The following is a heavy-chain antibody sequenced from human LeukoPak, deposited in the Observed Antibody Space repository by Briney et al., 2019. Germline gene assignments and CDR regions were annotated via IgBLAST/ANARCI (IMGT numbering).Heavy chain of an antibody. Sequence: SETLSLTCTVSGGSINSYNWSWIRRPPGKGLECIGYIHYTGSTNYNPSLKSRVTISVDTSKNQFSLKLSSVTAADTAIYYCARGGYYGSGNDFRFDPWGQGTLSPSPQ. CDR3: ARGGYYGSGNDFRFDP. D-gene: IGHD3-10*01. CDR1: GGSINSYN. J-gene: IGHJ5*02. CDR2: IHYTGST. V-gene: IGHV4-59*01.